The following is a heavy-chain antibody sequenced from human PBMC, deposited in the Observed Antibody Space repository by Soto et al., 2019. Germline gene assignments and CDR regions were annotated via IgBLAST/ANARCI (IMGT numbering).Heavy chain of an antibody. J-gene: IGHJ5*02. CDR3: AKDSSGSYFPYNYFGP. V-gene: IGHV3-23*01. CDR1: GFTFNSYA. Sequence: RLSCAASGFTFNSYAMTWVRQAPGKGLEWVSTISVSGGNAYYADSVKGRFTISRDYSNSTLYLQMDNLRPEDTALYYCAKDSSGSYFPYNYFGPWGQGTLVTVSS. CDR2: ISVSGGNA. D-gene: IGHD1-26*01.